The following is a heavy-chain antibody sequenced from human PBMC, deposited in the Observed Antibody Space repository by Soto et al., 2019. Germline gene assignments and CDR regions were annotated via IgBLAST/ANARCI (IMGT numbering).Heavy chain of an antibody. Sequence: QVQLVQSGAEVKKPGSSVKVSCKASGGTLSSYAISWVRQAPGQGLEWMGGIIPIFGTANYAQKFQGRVTKTGDESTSTAYMELSSVRSEDTAVYYCASQSSGSYYEPYYLYGMDVWGQGTTVTVSS. J-gene: IGHJ6*02. CDR2: IIPIFGTA. CDR1: GGTLSSYA. D-gene: IGHD3-10*01. V-gene: IGHV1-69*01. CDR3: ASQSSGSYYEPYYLYGMDV.